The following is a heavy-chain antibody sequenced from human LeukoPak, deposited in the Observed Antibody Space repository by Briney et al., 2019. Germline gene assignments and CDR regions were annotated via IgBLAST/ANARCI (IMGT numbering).Heavy chain of an antibody. Sequence: SETLSLTCTVSGYSISSGYYWGWIRQPPGKGLEWIGSIYHSGSTYYNPSLKSRVTISVDTSKNQFSLKLSSVTAADTAVYYCARGGDYLFWFDPWGQGTLVTVSS. CDR1: GYSISSGYY. D-gene: IGHD4-17*01. V-gene: IGHV4-38-2*02. J-gene: IGHJ5*02. CDR2: IYHSGST. CDR3: ARGGDYLFWFDP.